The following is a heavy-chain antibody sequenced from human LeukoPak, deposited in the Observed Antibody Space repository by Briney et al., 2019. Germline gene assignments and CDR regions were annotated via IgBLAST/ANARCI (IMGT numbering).Heavy chain of an antibody. J-gene: IGHJ6*04. Sequence: GASVKVSCKASGYTFTSYAMHWVRQAPGQRLEWMGWINAGNGNTKYSQEFQGRVTITRDTSASTAYMELSSLRSEDTAVYYCARDGTPSYSSGWLYMDVWGKGTTVTISS. CDR2: INAGNGNT. CDR1: GYTFTSYA. D-gene: IGHD6-25*01. V-gene: IGHV1-3*03. CDR3: ARDGTPSYSSGWLYMDV.